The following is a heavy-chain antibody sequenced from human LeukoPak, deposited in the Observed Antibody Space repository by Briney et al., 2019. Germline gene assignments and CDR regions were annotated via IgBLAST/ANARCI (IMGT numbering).Heavy chain of an antibody. CDR3: ARVLGGNYGGDY. V-gene: IGHV3-23*01. Sequence: GGSLRLSCAASGFIFSSYAMSWVRQAPGKGLEWVSAISVSGGSTYYADSVKGRFTISRDSSKNTLFLQMNSLRAEDTALYYCARVLGGNYGGDYWGQGTLVTVSS. CDR1: GFIFSSYA. CDR2: ISVSGGST. D-gene: IGHD4-23*01. J-gene: IGHJ4*02.